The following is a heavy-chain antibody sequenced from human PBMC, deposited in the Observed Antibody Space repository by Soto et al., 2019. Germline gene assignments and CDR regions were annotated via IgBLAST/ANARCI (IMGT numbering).Heavy chain of an antibody. Sequence: ASVKVSCKASGGTFSSYAISWVRQAPGQGLEWMGGIIPIFGTANYAQKFQGRVTITADESTSTAYMELSSLGSEDTAVYYCASLVGATIYPGGHLNYWGQGTLVTVSS. CDR3: ASLVGATIYPGGHLNY. D-gene: IGHD1-26*01. CDR1: GGTFSSYA. J-gene: IGHJ4*02. CDR2: IIPIFGTA. V-gene: IGHV1-69*13.